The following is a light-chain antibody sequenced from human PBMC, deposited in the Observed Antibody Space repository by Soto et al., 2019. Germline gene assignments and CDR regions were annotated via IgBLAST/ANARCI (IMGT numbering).Light chain of an antibody. J-gene: IGKJ3*01. CDR2: DAS. CDR3: QQFNSYPFT. V-gene: IGKV1-13*02. CDR1: QGISSA. Sequence: AIQLSQSPSSLSASVGDRVTITCRASQGISSALAWYQQKPGKAPKLLIYDASSLESGVPSRFSGSGSGTEFTLTISSLQPEDFATYYCQQFNSYPFTFGPGTKVDIK.